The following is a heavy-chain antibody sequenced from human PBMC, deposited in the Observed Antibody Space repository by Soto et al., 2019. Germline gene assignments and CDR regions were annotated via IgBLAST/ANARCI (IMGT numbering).Heavy chain of an antibody. J-gene: IGHJ4*02. V-gene: IGHV3-23*01. Sequence: PGGSLRLSCAASGFTFSSYSMSWVRQAPGKGLEWVSAISGSGGSTYYADSVKGRFTISRDNSKNTLYLQMNSLRAEDTAVYYCAKDLFDWLSGNSDYWGQGTLVTVSS. CDR2: ISGSGGST. CDR3: AKDLFDWLSGNSDY. CDR1: GFTFSSYS. D-gene: IGHD3-9*01.